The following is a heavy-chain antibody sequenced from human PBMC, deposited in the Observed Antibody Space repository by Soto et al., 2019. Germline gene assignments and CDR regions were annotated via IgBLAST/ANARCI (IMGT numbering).Heavy chain of an antibody. Sequence: PGGSLRLSCAASGFSFSSYAMSWVRQAPGKGLEWVSVISGSGSGTNYADSVKGRFTISRDDSKNTLYLQMNSLRAEDTAVYYCVKHSGRIVGVRGSLDYWGQGTLVTVSS. CDR2: ISGSGSGT. V-gene: IGHV3-23*01. CDR1: GFSFSSYA. CDR3: VKHSGRIVGVRGSLDY. D-gene: IGHD1-26*01. J-gene: IGHJ4*02.